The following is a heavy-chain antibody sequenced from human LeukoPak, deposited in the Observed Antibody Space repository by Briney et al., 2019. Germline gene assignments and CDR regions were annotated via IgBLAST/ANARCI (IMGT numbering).Heavy chain of an antibody. CDR1: GGTFSSYA. V-gene: IGHV1-69*13. Sequence: SVKVSCKASGGTFSSYAISWVRQAPGQGLEWMGGIIPIFGTANYAQKFQGRVTITADESTSTAYMELSSLRSEDTAVYYCARDESRCSSTSCYIGDFAFDIWGQGAMVTVSS. D-gene: IGHD2-2*02. CDR3: ARDESRCSSTSCYIGDFAFDI. CDR2: IIPIFGTA. J-gene: IGHJ3*02.